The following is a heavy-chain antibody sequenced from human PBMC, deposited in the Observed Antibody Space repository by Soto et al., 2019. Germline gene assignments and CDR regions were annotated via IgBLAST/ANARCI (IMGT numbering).Heavy chain of an antibody. CDR1: GYTFTSYD. D-gene: IGHD2-15*01. Sequence: QVQLVQSGAEVKKPGASVKVSCKASGYTFTSYDINWVRQATGQGLEWMGGMNPNSGNTGYAQKFQGRVTMTRNTSISTAYMELSSLRSEDTAVYYCARMISQYCSGGSCYPEYGLDYWGQGTLVTVSS. V-gene: IGHV1-8*01. CDR2: MNPNSGNT. CDR3: ARMISQYCSGGSCYPEYGLDY. J-gene: IGHJ4*02.